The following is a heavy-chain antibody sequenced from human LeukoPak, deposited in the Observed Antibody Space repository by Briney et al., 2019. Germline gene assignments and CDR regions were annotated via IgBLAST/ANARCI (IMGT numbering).Heavy chain of an antibody. CDR1: GFTFSSYS. J-gene: IGHJ4*02. CDR2: ISSGSRTI. V-gene: IGHV3-48*04. CDR3: GRSGFCNSVSCYGLDL. Sequence: GGSLRLSCAASGFTFSSYSMNWVRQAPGKGLEWVSYISSGSRTIYYADSVKGRFTISRDNAKNSLFLQMNSLRAEDTAVYYCGRSGFCNSVSCYGLDLWGQGTLVTVSS. D-gene: IGHD2-2*01.